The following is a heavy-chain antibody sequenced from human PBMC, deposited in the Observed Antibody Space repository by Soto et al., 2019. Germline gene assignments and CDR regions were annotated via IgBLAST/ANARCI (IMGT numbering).Heavy chain of an antibody. CDR1: GFTFSDYY. CDR3: ARDSYDILTGYSPLYYYYYMDV. CDR2: ISSSGSTI. D-gene: IGHD3-9*01. J-gene: IGHJ6*03. Sequence: GGSLRLSCAASGFTFSDYYMSWFRQAPGKGLEWVSYISSSGSTIYYADSVKGRFTISRDNAKNSLYLQMNSLRAEDTAVYYCARDSYDILTGYSPLYYYYYMDVWGKGTTVTVSS. V-gene: IGHV3-11*01.